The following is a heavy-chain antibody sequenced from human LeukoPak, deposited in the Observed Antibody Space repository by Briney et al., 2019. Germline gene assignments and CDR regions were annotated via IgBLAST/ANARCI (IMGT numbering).Heavy chain of an antibody. Sequence: ASVKVSCKASGYTFTSYGISWVRQAPGQGLEWMGWISAYNGNTNYAQKLQGRVTITADESTSTAYMELSSLRSEDTAVYYCARFNWNYAEYYFDYWGQGTLVTVSS. CDR2: ISAYNGNT. J-gene: IGHJ4*02. CDR3: ARFNWNYAEYYFDY. D-gene: IGHD1-7*01. CDR1: GYTFTSYG. V-gene: IGHV1-18*01.